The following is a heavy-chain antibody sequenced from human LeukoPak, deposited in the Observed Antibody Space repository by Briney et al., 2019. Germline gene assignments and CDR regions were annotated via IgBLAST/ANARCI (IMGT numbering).Heavy chain of an antibody. CDR3: VRHVSSGWDYYNALDG. Sequence: PSETLSLTCKVSGGSIASSGFYWGWVRQPPGKGLEWIGSIYYPESTHYNPSLESRVTISVYTSKHQVSLTLSSVTATDTAVYYCVRHVSSGWDYYNALDGGGQGTTVTVS. J-gene: IGHJ6*02. D-gene: IGHD6-19*01. V-gene: IGHV4-39*01. CDR2: IYYPEST. CDR1: GGSIASSGFY.